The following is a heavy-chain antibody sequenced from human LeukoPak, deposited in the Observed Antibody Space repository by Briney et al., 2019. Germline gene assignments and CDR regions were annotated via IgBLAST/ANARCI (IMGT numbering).Heavy chain of an antibody. Sequence: PGGSLRLSCAASGFTFSSYGMNWVRQAPRKGLEWVSYIRSSGSTIYYADSVKGRVTISRDNAKNSVSLQMNSLRAEDTAVYYCARDGGGWTYFDYWGQGTPVTVSS. CDR1: GFTFSSYG. V-gene: IGHV3-48*04. CDR2: IRSSGSTI. D-gene: IGHD6-19*01. J-gene: IGHJ4*02. CDR3: ARDGGGWTYFDY.